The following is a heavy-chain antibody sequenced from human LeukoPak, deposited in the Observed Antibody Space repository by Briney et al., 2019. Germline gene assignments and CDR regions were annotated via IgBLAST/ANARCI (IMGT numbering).Heavy chain of an antibody. CDR1: GFNFRSFI. J-gene: IGHJ4*02. Sequence: GGSLRLSCAASGFNFRSFIMNWVRQAPGKGLEWVSSIAGTSNYRYYSVSVKGRFTISRDNARNSLYLQMNGLRVEDTAVYYCAKLLYYYDSSQPYWGQGTLVTVSS. V-gene: IGHV3-21*04. D-gene: IGHD3-22*01. CDR2: IAGTSNYR. CDR3: AKLLYYYDSSQPY.